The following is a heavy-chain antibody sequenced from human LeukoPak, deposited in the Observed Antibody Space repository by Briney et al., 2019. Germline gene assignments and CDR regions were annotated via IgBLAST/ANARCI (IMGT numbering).Heavy chain of an antibody. J-gene: IGHJ4*02. V-gene: IGHV4-34*01. Sequence: SETLSLTCAVYGGSFSGYYWSWIRQPPGRGLEWIGEINHSGSTNYTPSLKRRVNISVDTSKIQFSLKLSSVTAADPAVYYCARSGSYYYDSSGYYNWGQGTLVTVSS. CDR2: INHSGST. D-gene: IGHD3-22*01. CDR1: GGSFSGYY. CDR3: ARSGSYYYDSSGYYN.